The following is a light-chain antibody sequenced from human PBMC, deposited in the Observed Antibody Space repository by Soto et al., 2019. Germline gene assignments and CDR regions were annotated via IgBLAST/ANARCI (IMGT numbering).Light chain of an antibody. CDR2: GAS. J-gene: IGKJ2*01. CDR1: QSVSSSY. Sequence: EIVLTQSPGTLSLSPGERATLSCRASQSVSSSYLAWYQHKPGQAPRLLIYGASSRATGIPDRFSGSGSGPRFTLTISRLEPEDFAVYYCQQYVRSTFFGPGTKLEIK. V-gene: IGKV3-20*01. CDR3: QQYVRSTF.